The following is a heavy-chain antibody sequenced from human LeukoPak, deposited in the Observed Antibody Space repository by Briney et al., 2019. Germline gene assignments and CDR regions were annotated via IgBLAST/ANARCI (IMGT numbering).Heavy chain of an antibody. CDR2: IYHSGST. Sequence: SETLSLTCAVSGGSISSGGYSWSWIRQPPGKGLEWIGYIYHSGSTYYNPSLKSRVTISVDRSKNQFSLKLSSVTAADTAVYYCARASWSHYYDSSGYYYNRQRKPNAFDIWGQGTMVTVSS. CDR3: ARASWSHYYDSSGYYYNRQRKPNAFDI. CDR1: GGSISSGGYS. V-gene: IGHV4-30-2*01. J-gene: IGHJ3*02. D-gene: IGHD3-22*01.